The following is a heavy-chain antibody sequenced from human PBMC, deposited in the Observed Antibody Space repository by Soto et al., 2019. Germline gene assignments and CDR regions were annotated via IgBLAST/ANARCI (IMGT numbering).Heavy chain of an antibody. CDR2: ISWNSGSI. D-gene: IGHD4-17*01. CDR1: GFTFDDYA. CDR3: AKDMRVRHYGDYGALDY. Sequence: EVQLVESGGGLVQPGRSLRLSCAASGFTFDDYAMHWVRQAPGKGLEWVSGISWNSGSIGYADSVKGRFTISRDNAKNSLYLQMNSLRAEDTALYYCAKDMRVRHYGDYGALDYWGQGTLVTVSS. V-gene: IGHV3-9*01. J-gene: IGHJ4*02.